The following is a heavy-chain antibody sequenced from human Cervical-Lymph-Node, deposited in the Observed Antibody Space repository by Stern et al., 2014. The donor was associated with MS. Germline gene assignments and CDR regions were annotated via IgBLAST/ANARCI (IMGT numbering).Heavy chain of an antibody. CDR3: TRAVGGVGRE. D-gene: IGHD3-16*01. CDR1: GYTFTNYY. CDR2: INPNGSVT. V-gene: IGHV1-46*01. Sequence: MQLVESGPEVKKPGASVMVSCKTSGYTFTNYYIHWVRQAPGQGLEWMGIINPNGSVTASAQKFQGRHTMTRDTSTTTVYMRLITLTSEDTAMYYCTRAVGGVGREWGQGTLVFVSS. J-gene: IGHJ4*02.